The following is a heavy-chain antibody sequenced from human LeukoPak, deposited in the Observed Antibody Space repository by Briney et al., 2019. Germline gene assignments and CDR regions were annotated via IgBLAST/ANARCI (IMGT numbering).Heavy chain of an antibody. J-gene: IGHJ5*02. CDR1: RFTFSTYA. V-gene: IGHV3-23*01. CDR3: AKDRYNDYEGGWFDP. D-gene: IGHD5-12*01. CDR2: ISDSGGST. Sequence: GGSLRLSCAASRFTFSTYAMSWVRQAPGKGLEWVSAISDSGGSTYYADSVRGRFTVSRDNSKDTLYLQMNSLRAEDTAVYYCAKDRYNDYEGGWFDPWGQGTLVTVSS.